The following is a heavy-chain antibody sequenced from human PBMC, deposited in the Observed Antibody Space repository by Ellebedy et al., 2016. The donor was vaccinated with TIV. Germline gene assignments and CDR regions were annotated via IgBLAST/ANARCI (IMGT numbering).Heavy chain of an antibody. CDR3: ARSTRIGTTGAYFDN. D-gene: IGHD1-1*01. CDR2: ISGSCTYT. J-gene: IGHJ4*02. V-gene: IGHV3-23*01. CDR1: GFSFSTYG. Sequence: GESLKISCVASGFSFSTYGMSWVRQAPGKGLESVSAISGSCTYTYYADSVKGRFTFSRDNSKNTLYLQMNSLRVEDTAVYYCARSTRIGTTGAYFDNWGQGTLVTVSS.